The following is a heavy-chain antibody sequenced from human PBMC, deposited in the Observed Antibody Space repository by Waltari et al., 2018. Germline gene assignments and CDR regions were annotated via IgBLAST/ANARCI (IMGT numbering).Heavy chain of an antibody. V-gene: IGHV1-2*02. D-gene: IGHD1-26*01. CDR1: GYPFTSYY. CDR3: ARTYQSGSYSDY. Sequence: QVQLVQSGAEVKKPGASVKVSCKTSGYPFTSYYMHWVRQAHGQGLEWMGWIHTRKGGTNYAQKDQGRVTMTRDTSISTAYMELSRLISNDTAVYYCARTYQSGSYSDYWGQGTPVTVSS. J-gene: IGHJ4*02. CDR2: IHTRKGGT.